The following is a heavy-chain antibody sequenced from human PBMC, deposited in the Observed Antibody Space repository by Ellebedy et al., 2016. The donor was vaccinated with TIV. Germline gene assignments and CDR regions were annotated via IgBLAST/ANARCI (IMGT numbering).Heavy chain of an antibody. V-gene: IGHV3-23*01. J-gene: IGHJ4*02. D-gene: IGHD6-13*01. CDR3: ARLDSYAAVN. CDR2: ISDSGGGT. CDR1: GFMFSSYA. Sequence: GGSLRLSCAASGFMFSSYAMTWVRQAPGKGLEWVSVISDSGGGTYYADSVKGRFTISRDNSKNTLFLQMNSLRDEDTAVYYCARLDSYAAVNWGQGALVTVSS.